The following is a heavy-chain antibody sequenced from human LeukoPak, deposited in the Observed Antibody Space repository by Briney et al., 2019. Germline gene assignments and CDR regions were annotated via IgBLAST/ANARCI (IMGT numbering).Heavy chain of an antibody. D-gene: IGHD3-10*01. CDR3: ARDRERITMVRGVYDAFDI. V-gene: IGHV1-69*05. Sequence: GASVKVSCKAAGGTFTCYAIIWGRQAPGQGLEEIVRIIAIVGTANDGQNFQGRVTITTDESTSTAYMELSSLRSEETAVYYCARDRERITMVRGVYDAFDIWGQGTMVTVSS. CDR1: GGTFTCYA. J-gene: IGHJ3*02. CDR2: IIAIVGTA.